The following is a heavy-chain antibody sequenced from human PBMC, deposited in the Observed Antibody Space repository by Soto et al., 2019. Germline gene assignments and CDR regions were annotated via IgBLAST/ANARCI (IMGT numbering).Heavy chain of an antibody. CDR1: GFTFRSYG. Sequence: GGSLRLSCAASGFTFRSYGMHWVRQAPGKGLEWVAVIWYDGSNKYYAGSVKGRFTISRDKSKNTLYLQMNSLRDEDTAVYYCARDQGTVTLSYYYGMDVWGQGTTVTVS. J-gene: IGHJ6*02. D-gene: IGHD4-4*01. CDR2: IWYDGSNK. CDR3: ARDQGTVTLSYYYGMDV. V-gene: IGHV3-33*01.